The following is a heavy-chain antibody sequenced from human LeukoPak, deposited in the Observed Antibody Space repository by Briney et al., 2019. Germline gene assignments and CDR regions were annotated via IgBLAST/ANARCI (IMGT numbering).Heavy chain of an antibody. V-gene: IGHV3-9*01. CDR1: GFTLDDYA. J-gene: IGHJ3*02. CDR3: AKVRRGYGDYAFDI. Sequence: GGSLRLSCAASGFTLDDYAMHWVRQAPGKGLEWVSGISWKSGSIGYADSVKGRFTISRDNAKNSLYLQMNSLRAEDTALYYCAKVRRGYGDYAFDIWGQGTMVTVSS. D-gene: IGHD4-17*01. CDR2: ISWKSGSI.